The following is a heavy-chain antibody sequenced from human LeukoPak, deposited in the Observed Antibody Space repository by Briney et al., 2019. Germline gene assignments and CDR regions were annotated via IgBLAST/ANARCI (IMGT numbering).Heavy chain of an antibody. V-gene: IGHV3-9*01. J-gene: IGHJ2*01. D-gene: IGHD1-14*01. CDR3: AKVTSYWHFDL. Sequence: PGRSLRLSCAASGFTFDDYAMHWVRQAPGKGLEWVSGISWNSGTIGYADSVRGRFTISRDNAKNSLYLQMNSLRAEDTALYYCAKVTSYWHFDLWGRGTLVTVSS. CDR1: GFTFDDYA. CDR2: ISWNSGTI.